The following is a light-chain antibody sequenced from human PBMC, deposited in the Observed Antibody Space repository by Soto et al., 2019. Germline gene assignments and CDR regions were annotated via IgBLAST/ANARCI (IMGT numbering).Light chain of an antibody. CDR3: QQYNDWPLT. CDR2: GAS. CDR1: QSVTSSY. J-gene: IGKJ1*01. Sequence: EIVLTQSPGTLSLSPGERATLSCRASQSVTSSYLAWYQQKPGQAPRLLVYGASNRATGIPARFSGTGSGTEFTLTISSLQSEDFALYYCQQYNDWPLTFGQGTKVDIK. V-gene: IGKV3D-15*01.